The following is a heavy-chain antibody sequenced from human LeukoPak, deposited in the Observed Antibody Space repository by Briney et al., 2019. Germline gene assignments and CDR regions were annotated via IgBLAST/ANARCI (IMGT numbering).Heavy chain of an antibody. CDR2: IYSSRST. CDR1: GGSISSYY. V-gene: IGHV4-4*07. CDR3: ARSGIAVAVSYFEY. D-gene: IGHD6-19*01. J-gene: IGHJ4*02. Sequence: CETQCLTCTVSGGSISSYYWSWIRQPAGKGLEWIGRIYSSRSTNYNPSLTSRVTMSVDTSKNQFSLKLSSVTAADTAVYYCARSGIAVAVSYFEYWGPGNLGSVSS.